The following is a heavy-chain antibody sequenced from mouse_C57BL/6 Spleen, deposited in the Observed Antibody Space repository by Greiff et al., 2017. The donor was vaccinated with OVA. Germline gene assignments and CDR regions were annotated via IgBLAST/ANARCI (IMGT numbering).Heavy chain of an antibody. V-gene: IGHV5-9-1*02. CDR3: TSGGTQDY. CDR1: GFTFSSYA. J-gene: IGHJ4*01. Sequence: EVMLVESGEGLVKPGGSLKLSCAASGFTFSSYAMSWVRQTPEQRLEWVASISSGGDYIYYADTVKGRFTISRDNARNTLYLQMGSLKTDDTAMYYCTSGGTQDYWGKGTSVTVSS. CDR2: ISSGGDYI. D-gene: IGHD4-1*01.